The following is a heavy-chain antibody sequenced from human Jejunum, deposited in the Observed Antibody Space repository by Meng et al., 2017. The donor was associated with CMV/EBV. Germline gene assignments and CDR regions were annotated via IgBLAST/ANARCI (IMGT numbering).Heavy chain of an antibody. V-gene: IGHV4-30-4*01. CDR1: GASISSGDFC. CDR3: ARGYSSGWNYFHY. Sequence: RLPEPGPRLVRLSQTLSPTCTASGASISSGDFCWSWIRQPPGKGLEYIGYIDNRGSTYYNPSLKSRVTMSMDTSKNQFSLKLTSVTAADTAVYYCARGYSSGWNYFHYWGQGTLVTVSS. D-gene: IGHD6-19*01. CDR2: IDNRGST. J-gene: IGHJ4*02.